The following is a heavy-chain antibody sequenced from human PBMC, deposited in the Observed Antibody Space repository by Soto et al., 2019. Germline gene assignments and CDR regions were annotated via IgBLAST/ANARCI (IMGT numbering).Heavy chain of an antibody. Sequence: GGSLRLSCAASGFTFSNSGMRWVRQAPGQGLEWVSSIGPSGNTYYSDAVKGRFTISRDISKNTLFLQMDSPRAEDTATYYCAKLLHNSYYNVMDVWGQGTTVTVSS. D-gene: IGHD4-4*01. J-gene: IGHJ6*02. CDR3: AKLLHNSYYNVMDV. CDR2: IGPSGNT. V-gene: IGHV3-23*01. CDR1: GFTFSNSG.